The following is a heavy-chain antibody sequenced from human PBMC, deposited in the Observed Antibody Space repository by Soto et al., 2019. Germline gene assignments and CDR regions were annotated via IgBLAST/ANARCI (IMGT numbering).Heavy chain of an antibody. CDR2: ISANSGNT. Sequence: ASVKVSCKASGYTFTSYGITWVRQAPGQGLEWLGWISANSGNTNYAPKLQGRVTMTTDTSTSTGYMELRSLRSDDTAVYYCARGSGGSSSPFSVYWGQGTLVTVSS. D-gene: IGHD6-6*01. CDR3: ARGSGGSSSPFSVY. CDR1: GYTFTSYG. J-gene: IGHJ4*02. V-gene: IGHV1-18*04.